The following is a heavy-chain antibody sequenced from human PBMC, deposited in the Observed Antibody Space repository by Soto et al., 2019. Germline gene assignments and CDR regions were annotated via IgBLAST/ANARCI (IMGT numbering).Heavy chain of an antibody. D-gene: IGHD2-15*01. CDR2: ISYDGSNK. J-gene: IGHJ6*02. Sequence: GGSLRLSCAASGFTFSSYGMHWVRQAPGKGLEWVTVISYDGSNKYYADSVKGRFTISRDNSKNTLYLQMHSLRAEDTAVYYCAKSSYCSGSSCYYYYYGMDVWGQGTTVTVSS. V-gene: IGHV3-30*18. CDR1: GFTFSSYG. CDR3: AKSSYCSGSSCYYYYYGMDV.